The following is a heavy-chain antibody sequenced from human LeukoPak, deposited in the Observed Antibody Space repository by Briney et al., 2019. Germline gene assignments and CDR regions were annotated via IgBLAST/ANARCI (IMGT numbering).Heavy chain of an antibody. V-gene: IGHV4-39*07. J-gene: IGHJ3*02. Sequence: SETLSLTCTVSGGSISSSSYYWGWIRQPPGKGLEWIGEIYYSGTINYHPSLKSRVTISVDHSKHQLSLDLSPVTAADTAVYYCARERAGAAEGAFHIWGQGTMVTVSS. CDR1: GGSISSSSYY. D-gene: IGHD1-26*01. CDR2: IYYSGTI. CDR3: ARERAGAAEGAFHI.